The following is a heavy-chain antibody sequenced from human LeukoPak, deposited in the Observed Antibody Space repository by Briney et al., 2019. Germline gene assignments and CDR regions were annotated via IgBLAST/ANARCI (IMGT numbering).Heavy chain of an antibody. CDR2: IYYGGSP. D-gene: IGHD3-3*01. V-gene: IGHV4-59*01. Sequence: SETLSLTCTVSGGSIRSYYWTWLRQPPGKGLEWIGYIYYGGSPIYNPSLKSRVTMSVDLPKNQFSLNLSSGTPADTAVYYCARATQTEYDFWSGYLKGWFDPWGQGTLVTVSS. J-gene: IGHJ5*02. CDR1: GGSIRSYY. CDR3: ARATQTEYDFWSGYLKGWFDP.